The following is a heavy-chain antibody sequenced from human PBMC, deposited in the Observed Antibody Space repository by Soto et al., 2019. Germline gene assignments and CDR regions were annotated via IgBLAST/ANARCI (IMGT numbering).Heavy chain of an antibody. D-gene: IGHD3-10*01. V-gene: IGHV3-13*01. CDR1: GFTFSSYD. CDR3: ATAALTTSGSFLHQNNGMDV. Sequence: EVQLVESGGALVQPGGSLRLSCAASGFTFSSYDMHWFRQATGKGLEWVSAIGTAGDTYYPGSVKGRFTISRENAKNSLYLKMNNLKAEDTAVYYCATAALTTSGSFLHQNNGMDVWGQGTTVTVS. J-gene: IGHJ6*02. CDR2: IGTAGDT.